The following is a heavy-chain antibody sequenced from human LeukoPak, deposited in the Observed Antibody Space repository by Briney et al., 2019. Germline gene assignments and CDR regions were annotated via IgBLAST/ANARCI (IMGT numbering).Heavy chain of an antibody. CDR3: ARCDYGGNSPLDY. D-gene: IGHD4-23*01. CDR1: GGTFSSYA. CDR2: IIPILGIA. J-gene: IGHJ4*02. V-gene: IGHV1-69*04. Sequence: GASVKVSCKASGGTFSSYAISWVRQAPGQGLEWMGRIIPILGIANYAQKFQGRVTITADKSTSTAYMELSSLRSEDTAVYYCARCDYGGNSPLDYWGQGTLVTASS.